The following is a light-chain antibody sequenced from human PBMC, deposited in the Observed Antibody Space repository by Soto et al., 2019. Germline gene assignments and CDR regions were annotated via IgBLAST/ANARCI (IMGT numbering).Light chain of an antibody. CDR3: SSYTSSSTVV. CDR2: DVS. CDR1: SSDVGGYNY. Sequence: QPVLTQPASVSGSPGQSITISCTGTSSDVGGYNYVSGYQHHPGKAPKLMIYDVSNRPSGVSNRFSGSKSGNTASLTISGLQAEDEADYYCSSYTSSSTVVFGGGTKLTVL. J-gene: IGLJ2*01. V-gene: IGLV2-14*03.